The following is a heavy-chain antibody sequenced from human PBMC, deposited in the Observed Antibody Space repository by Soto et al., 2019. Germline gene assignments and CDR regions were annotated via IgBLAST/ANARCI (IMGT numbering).Heavy chain of an antibody. CDR3: ARDGATVTTHLDY. V-gene: IGHV1-18*01. CDR1: GYTFTSYG. J-gene: IGHJ4*02. CDR2: ISAYNGKT. Sequence: ASAKVSCNASGYTFTSYGISWLRHAPGQGLECMGWISAYNGKTNYAQKINGTVNMTTDTSNSTAYMQMRRLRSEETDVYYCARDGATVTTHLDYWGQGTLVTVSS. D-gene: IGHD4-17*01.